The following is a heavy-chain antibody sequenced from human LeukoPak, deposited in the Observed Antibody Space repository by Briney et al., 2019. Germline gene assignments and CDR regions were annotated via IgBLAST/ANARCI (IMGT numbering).Heavy chain of an antibody. Sequence: HPGTSLRLSCAASGFTFSSYAIHWVRQAPGKGLEWVAVISFDGTDAFYADSVKGRFTISRDNSKNTLYLQMNSLRAEDTAVYYCAREVRYGWLRFSVLFDYWGQGTLVTVSS. V-gene: IGHV3-30*04. CDR1: GFTFSSYA. D-gene: IGHD5-12*01. CDR2: ISFDGTDA. CDR3: AREVRYGWLRFSVLFDY. J-gene: IGHJ4*02.